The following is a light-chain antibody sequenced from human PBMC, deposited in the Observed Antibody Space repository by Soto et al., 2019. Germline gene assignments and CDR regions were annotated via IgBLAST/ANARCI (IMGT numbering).Light chain of an antibody. CDR1: QIIGLA. CDR3: QQYGSPIT. J-gene: IGKJ5*01. Sequence: EIVLTQSPATLSLSPWERATLSCRASQIIGLAIAWYQHKPVQAPRLLIFDASQRATGIPARFRGSGSGTEFTLTITRLEPEDFAVYYCQQYGSPITFGHGTRLEI. CDR2: DAS. V-gene: IGKV3-11*01.